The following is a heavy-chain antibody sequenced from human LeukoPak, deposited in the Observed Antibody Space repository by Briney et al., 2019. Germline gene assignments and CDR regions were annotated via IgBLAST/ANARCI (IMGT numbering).Heavy chain of an antibody. V-gene: IGHV1-2*02. CDR1: GYTFTGCY. J-gene: IGHJ4*02. Sequence: ASVKVSCKASGYTFTGCYMHWVRQAPGQGLEWMGWINPNSGGTNYAQKFQGRVTMTRDTSISTAYMELSRLRSDDTAVYYCARVRRAYYYDSSGYLYYFDYWGQGTLVTVSS. CDR3: ARVRRAYYYDSSGYLYYFDY. CDR2: INPNSGGT. D-gene: IGHD3-22*01.